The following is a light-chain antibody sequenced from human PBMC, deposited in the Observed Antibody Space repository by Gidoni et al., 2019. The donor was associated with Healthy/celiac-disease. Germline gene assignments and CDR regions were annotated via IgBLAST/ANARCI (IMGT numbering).Light chain of an antibody. Sequence: DIQMTQSPSTLSASVGDRVTITCRASQSISSWLAWYQQKPGKAPKLLTYDASSLESGVPSRFSGSGSGTEFTRTISSLQPDDFATYDGQQYNSYAPTFGQGTKLEIK. J-gene: IGKJ2*01. V-gene: IGKV1-5*01. CDR1: QSISSW. CDR2: DAS. CDR3: QQYNSYAPT.